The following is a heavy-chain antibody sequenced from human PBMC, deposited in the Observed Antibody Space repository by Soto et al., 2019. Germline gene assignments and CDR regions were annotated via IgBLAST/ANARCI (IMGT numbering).Heavy chain of an antibody. CDR2: ISYDGSNK. V-gene: IGHV3-30-3*01. Sequence: QVQLVESGGGVVQPGRSLRLSCAASGFTFSSYAMHWVRQAPGKGLEWVAVISYDGSNKYYADSVKGRFTISRDNSKNTLYLQMNSLRAEDTAVYYCARMVGYSNNGMDVWGQGTTVTVSS. J-gene: IGHJ6*02. CDR3: ARMVGYSNNGMDV. CDR1: GFTFSSYA. D-gene: IGHD4-4*01.